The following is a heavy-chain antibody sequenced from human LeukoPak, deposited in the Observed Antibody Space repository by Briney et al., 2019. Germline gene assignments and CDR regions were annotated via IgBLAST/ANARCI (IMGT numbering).Heavy chain of an antibody. Sequence: PSETLSLTCTVSGGSISSSSYYWGWIRQPPGKGLEWIGSIYYSGSTYYNPSLKSRVTISVDTSKNQFSLKLSSVTAADTAVYYCARDPGYYGSGSRGAFDYWGQGTLVTVFS. D-gene: IGHD3-10*01. CDR3: ARDPGYYGSGSRGAFDY. CDR2: IYYSGST. V-gene: IGHV4-39*07. J-gene: IGHJ4*02. CDR1: GGSISSSSYY.